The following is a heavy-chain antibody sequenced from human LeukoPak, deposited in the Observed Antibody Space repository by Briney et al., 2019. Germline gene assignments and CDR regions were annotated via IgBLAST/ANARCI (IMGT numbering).Heavy chain of an antibody. CDR1: GGFISSYY. D-gene: IGHD3-22*01. Sequence: SETLSLTCTVSGGFISSYYWSWIRQPAGKGLEWIGRIYTSGSTNYNPSLKSRVTMSVDTSKNQFSLKLSSVTAADTAVYYCARDRYYYDSSGYYYFDYWGQGTLVTVSS. J-gene: IGHJ4*02. CDR2: IYTSGST. V-gene: IGHV4-4*07. CDR3: ARDRYYYDSSGYYYFDY.